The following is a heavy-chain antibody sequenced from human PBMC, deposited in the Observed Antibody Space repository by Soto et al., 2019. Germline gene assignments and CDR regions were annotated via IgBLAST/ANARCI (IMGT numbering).Heavy chain of an antibody. CDR3: ARGLRAYCSGGSCYSGGIDY. Sequence: QVQLQQWGAGLLKPSETLSLTCAVYGGSFSGYYWSWIRQPPGKGLEWIGEINHSGSTNYNPSLKSRVTISVDTSKNQFSLKLSSVTAADTAVYYCARGLRAYCSGGSCYSGGIDYWGQGTLVTVSS. CDR1: GGSFSGYY. CDR2: INHSGST. V-gene: IGHV4-34*01. D-gene: IGHD2-15*01. J-gene: IGHJ4*02.